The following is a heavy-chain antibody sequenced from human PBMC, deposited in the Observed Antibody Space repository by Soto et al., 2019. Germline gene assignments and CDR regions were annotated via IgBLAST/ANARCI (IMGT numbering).Heavy chain of an antibody. J-gene: IGHJ5*02. V-gene: IGHV3-23*01. Sequence: ESGGGLVQPGGSLRLSCAASGFSFSTYAMSWVRQAPGKGLEWVSGISAGGGNTFYADSVRGRFTISRDNSKNTLYLQINSLRAEDTALYYCVKHSEYQLLSWFDPWGQGTLVTVSS. D-gene: IGHD2-2*01. CDR2: ISAGGGNT. CDR1: GFSFSTYA. CDR3: VKHSEYQLLSWFDP.